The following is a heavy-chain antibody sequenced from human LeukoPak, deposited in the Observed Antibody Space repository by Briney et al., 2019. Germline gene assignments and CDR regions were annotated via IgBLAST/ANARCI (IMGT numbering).Heavy chain of an antibody. CDR2: ISAYNGNT. D-gene: IGHD5-12*01. J-gene: IGHJ6*02. V-gene: IGHV1-18*01. CDR3: ARPPTVGSLSGYDRPDYYGMDV. CDR1: GYTFTSYG. Sequence: ASVKVSCKASGYTFTSYGISWVRQAPGQGLEWMGWISAYNGNTNYAQKLQGRVTMTTDTSTSTAYMELSSLRSEDTAVYYCARPPTVGSLSGYDRPDYYGMDVWGQGTTVTVSS.